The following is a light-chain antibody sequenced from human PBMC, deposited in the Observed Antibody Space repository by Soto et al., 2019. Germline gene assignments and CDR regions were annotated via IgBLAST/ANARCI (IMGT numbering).Light chain of an antibody. CDR3: SSYTSSSTYV. J-gene: IGLJ1*01. CDR2: DVR. V-gene: IGLV2-14*03. Sequence: QSALXQPASVSGSPGQSITISCTGTSSDVGGYNYVSWHQQHPGKAPKLMIYDVRNRPSGVSNRFSGSKSGNTASLTISGLQAEDEADYYCSSYTSSSTYVFGTGTKVTVL. CDR1: SSDVGGYNY.